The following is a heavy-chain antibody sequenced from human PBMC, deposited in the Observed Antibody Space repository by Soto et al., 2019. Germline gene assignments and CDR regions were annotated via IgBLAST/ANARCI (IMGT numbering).Heavy chain of an antibody. Sequence: QVQLMQSGAEVKKPGASVKVSCKTSGYTFSDYGVAWVRQAPGQGLEWMSWISAYNGHTKYVQKFQDRVTMTTDTSTSTAYMELRSLRYDDTSVYLCAMGGHIVVLVDADDNCDYWGQGTLVTVSS. D-gene: IGHD2-15*01. J-gene: IGHJ4*02. V-gene: IGHV1-18*01. CDR3: AMGGHIVVLVDADDNCDY. CDR1: GYTFSDYG. CDR2: ISAYNGHT.